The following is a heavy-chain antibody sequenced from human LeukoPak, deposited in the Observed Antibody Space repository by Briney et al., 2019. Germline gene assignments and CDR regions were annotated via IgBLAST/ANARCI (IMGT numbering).Heavy chain of an antibody. D-gene: IGHD3-22*01. J-gene: IGHJ3*02. CDR1: GYTFTSHV. CDR2: INAGNGNT. V-gene: IGHV1-3*03. Sequence: ASVKVSCKASGYTFTSHVINWVRQAPGQRLEWMGWINAGNGNTKYSQEFQGRVTITRDTSASTAYMELSSLRSEDMAVYYCARESYYYDSSGYDAFDIWGQGTMVTVSS. CDR3: ARESYYYDSSGYDAFDI.